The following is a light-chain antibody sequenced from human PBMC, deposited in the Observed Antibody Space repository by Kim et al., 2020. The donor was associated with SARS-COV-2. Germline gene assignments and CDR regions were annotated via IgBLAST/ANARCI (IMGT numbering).Light chain of an antibody. V-gene: IGLV4-69*01. J-gene: IGLJ3*02. CDR2: LNSDGSH. Sequence: ASVKLTCTLSSGHSSYAIAWHQQQPEKGPRYLMKLNSDGSHSKGDGIPDRFSGSSSAAERYLTISSLQSEDEADYYCQTWGTGIWVFGGGTKVTVL. CDR3: QTWGTGIWV. CDR1: SGHSSYA.